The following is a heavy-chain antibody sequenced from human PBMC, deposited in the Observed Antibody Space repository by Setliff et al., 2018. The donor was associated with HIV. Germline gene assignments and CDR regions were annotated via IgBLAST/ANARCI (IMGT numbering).Heavy chain of an antibody. CDR1: GASISSYY. D-gene: IGHD3-10*01. CDR3: ARSIHGGGSEPFDT. J-gene: IGHJ5*02. Sequence: KASETLSLTCTVSGASISSYYWNWIRQPAGKGPEWIGRIYPYGNTNYNPSLISRVTMAVDTSKNQFSLNLDSVTAADTAVFYCARSIHGGGSEPFDTWGQGILVTVSS. V-gene: IGHV4-4*07. CDR2: IYPYGNT.